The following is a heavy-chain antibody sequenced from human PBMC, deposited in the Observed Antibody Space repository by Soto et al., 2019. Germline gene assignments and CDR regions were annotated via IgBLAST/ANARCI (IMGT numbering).Heavy chain of an antibody. J-gene: IGHJ3*02. V-gene: IGHV1-2*04. Sequence: ASVKVSCKASGYTFASYAISWVRQAPGQGLEWMGWINPNSGGTNYAQKFQGWVTITRDTSISTAYMELSRLRSDDTAVYYCAREGKLVEDTAMVDAFDIWGQGTMVTVSS. CDR2: INPNSGGT. CDR1: GYTFASYA. CDR3: AREGKLVEDTAMVDAFDI. D-gene: IGHD5-18*01.